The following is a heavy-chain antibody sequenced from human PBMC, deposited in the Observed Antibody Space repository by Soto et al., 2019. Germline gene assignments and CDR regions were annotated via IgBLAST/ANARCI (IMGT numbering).Heavy chain of an antibody. D-gene: IGHD3-9*01. J-gene: IGHJ4*02. CDR2: ISSSSSTI. CDR3: AREGPYYDILTGYVY. V-gene: IGHV3-48*01. Sequence: GGSLRLSCAASGFTFSSYSMNWVRQAPGKGLEWVSYISSSSSTIYYADSVKGRFTISRDNAKNSLYLQMNSLRAEDTAVYYCAREGPYYDILTGYVYWGQGTLVTVSS. CDR1: GFTFSSYS.